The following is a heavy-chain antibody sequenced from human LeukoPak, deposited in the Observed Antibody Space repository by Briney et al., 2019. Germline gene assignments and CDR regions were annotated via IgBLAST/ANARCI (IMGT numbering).Heavy chain of an antibody. CDR2: ISGSGGST. J-gene: IGHJ4*02. Sequence: SGGSLRLSCAASGFTFSSYAISSARQAPGKGLEWVSAISGSGGSTYYADSVKGRFTISRDNSKNTLYLQMNSLRAEDTAVYYCAKDPSVWATIGGAVAGCLDYWGQGTLVTVSS. CDR1: GFTFSSYA. CDR3: AKDPSVWATIGGAVAGCLDY. D-gene: IGHD6-19*01. V-gene: IGHV3-23*01.